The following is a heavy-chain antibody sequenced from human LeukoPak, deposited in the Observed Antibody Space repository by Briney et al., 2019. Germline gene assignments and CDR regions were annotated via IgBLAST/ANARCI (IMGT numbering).Heavy chain of an antibody. CDR3: ARTLGYCSGGSCYTSLVDY. CDR2: INPNSGGT. J-gene: IGHJ4*02. Sequence: GASVKVSCKASGYTFTGYYMHWVRQAPGQGLEWMGWINPNSGGTNYAQKFQGRVTMTRDTSISTAYMELSRLRSDDTAVYYCARTLGYCSGGSCYTSLVDYWGQGTLVTVSS. D-gene: IGHD2-15*01. CDR1: GYTFTGYY. V-gene: IGHV1-2*02.